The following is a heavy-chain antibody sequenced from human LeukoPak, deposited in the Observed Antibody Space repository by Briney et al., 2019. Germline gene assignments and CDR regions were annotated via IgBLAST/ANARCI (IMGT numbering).Heavy chain of an antibody. Sequence: PGGSLRLSCAASRFTFSRYGMHWVRQAPGKGLEWVAFIRYDGSNKYYADSVKGRFTISRDNSKNTLYLQMNILRAEDTAVYYCAKEIWPTVTTPGWTYFDYWGQGTLVTVSS. V-gene: IGHV3-30*02. CDR3: AKEIWPTVTTPGWTYFDY. D-gene: IGHD4-17*01. CDR1: RFTFSRYG. J-gene: IGHJ4*02. CDR2: IRYDGSNK.